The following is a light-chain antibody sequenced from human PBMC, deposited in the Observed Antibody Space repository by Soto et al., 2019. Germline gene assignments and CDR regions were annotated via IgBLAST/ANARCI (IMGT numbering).Light chain of an antibody. V-gene: IGKV1-5*01. CDR2: DTS. Sequence: DILLTQSPATLSSSVGDRATITCRASQSVGAWLAWYQQKPGKAPKFLIYDTSNLESGVPSRFSGSGSGTEFPLTISRLHPDDSATYYCQDYNSSSLTFGQGTQVEIK. CDR3: QDYNSSSLT. CDR1: QSVGAW. J-gene: IGKJ1*01.